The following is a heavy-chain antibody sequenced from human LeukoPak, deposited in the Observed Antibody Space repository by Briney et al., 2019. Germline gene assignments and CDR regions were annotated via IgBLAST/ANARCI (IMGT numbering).Heavy chain of an antibody. J-gene: IGHJ4*02. CDR1: GFTFGDAW. CDR2: IKSKPDGGTI. V-gene: IGHV3-15*01. D-gene: IGHD3-10*01. CDR3: TRYKYGSYYGSYYFDY. Sequence: PGGSLRLSCAAAGFTFGDAWMNWVRQGPGKGLEGVGRIKSKPDGGTIDYAAAVKGRFTISRDDSKNTVYLQLNSLKTEDTGVYYCTRYKYGSYYGSYYFDYWGQGTLVTVSS.